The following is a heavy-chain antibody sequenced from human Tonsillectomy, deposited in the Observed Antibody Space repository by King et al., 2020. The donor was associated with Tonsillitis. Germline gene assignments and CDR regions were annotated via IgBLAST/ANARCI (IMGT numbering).Heavy chain of an antibody. CDR1: GGSISGYY. CDR3: ASGTDDAYCGGDCYPYFDY. J-gene: IGHJ4*02. V-gene: IGHV4-59*01. Sequence: VQLQESGPGLVKPSETLSLTCTVSGGSISGYYWSWIRQPPGKGLEFIGYVSYSGSTNYNPSLKSRVSISLDTSENQISLRLRSVTAADTAVYYCASGTDDAYCGGDCYPYFDYWGQGTLVTVSS. CDR2: VSYSGST. D-gene: IGHD2-21*02.